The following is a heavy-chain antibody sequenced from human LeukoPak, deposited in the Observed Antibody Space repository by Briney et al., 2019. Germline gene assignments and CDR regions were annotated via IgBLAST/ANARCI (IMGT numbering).Heavy chain of an antibody. CDR3: ARATRNGYDY. CDR2: ISHTSDSI. D-gene: IGHD5-24*01. J-gene: IGHJ4*02. Sequence: GESLRLSCAASGFTFSNYAMGWVRQAPGKGPEWVSYISHTSDSILYADSVKGRFTMSRDNAKKSLYLQMNSLRAEDSAVYYCARATRNGYDYWGQGTLVTVSS. V-gene: IGHV3-48*01. CDR1: GFTFSNYA.